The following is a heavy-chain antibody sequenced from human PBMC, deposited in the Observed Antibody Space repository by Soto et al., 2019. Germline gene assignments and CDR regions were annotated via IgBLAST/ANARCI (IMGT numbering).Heavy chain of an antibody. CDR3: AASAVVAAHY. Sequence: GSLRLSCAASAFTFSDYYMGWIRQAPGKGLEWLSYISGNGNTIYYADSAKGRFTVSRDNAKNLLYLQMNSLRAEDTAVYYCAASAVVAAHYWGQGALVTVSS. CDR1: AFTFSDYY. D-gene: IGHD2-15*01. V-gene: IGHV3-11*01. CDR2: ISGNGNTI. J-gene: IGHJ4*02.